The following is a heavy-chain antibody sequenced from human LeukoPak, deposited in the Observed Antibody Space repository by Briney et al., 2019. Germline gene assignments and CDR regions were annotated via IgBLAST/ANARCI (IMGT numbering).Heavy chain of an antibody. D-gene: IGHD3-9*01. CDR3: ARGWYYDILTGYYNGFDY. V-gene: IGHV4-4*07. J-gene: IGHJ4*02. CDR1: GGSISSYY. CDR2: IYTSGST. Sequence: PSETLSLTCTVSGGSISSYYWSWIRQPAGKGLEWIGRIYTSGSTNYNPSLKSRVTMSVDTSKNQFSLKLSSVTAADTAVYYCARGWYYDILTGYYNGFDYRGQGTLVTVSS.